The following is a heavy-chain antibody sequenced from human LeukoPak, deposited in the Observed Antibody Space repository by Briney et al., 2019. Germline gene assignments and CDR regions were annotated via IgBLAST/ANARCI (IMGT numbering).Heavy chain of an antibody. V-gene: IGHV1-69*02. D-gene: IGHD6-6*01. J-gene: IGHJ6*02. Sequence: ASVKVSCKASGYTFTSYYMHWVRQAPGQGLEWMGRIIPILGIANYAQKFQGRVTITADKSTSTAYMELNSLRSEDTAVYYCARGSSSSLYYYGMDVWGQGTTVTVSS. CDR2: IIPILGIA. CDR1: GYTFTSYY. CDR3: ARGSSSSLYYYGMDV.